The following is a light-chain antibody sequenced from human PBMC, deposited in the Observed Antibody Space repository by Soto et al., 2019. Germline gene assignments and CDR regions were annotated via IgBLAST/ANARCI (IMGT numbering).Light chain of an antibody. Sequence: IVLTQYPVTLSLSPGESGTISCRASQNIGTYLAQYQKRRGQAPTLLIYDGSDRAAGRPVRFSGSGTGTDFTITISSPGPEDLTVYYCQQRNSWPLTFGGGTKVDMK. CDR1: QNIGTY. V-gene: IGKV3-11*01. CDR3: QQRNSWPLT. CDR2: DGS. J-gene: IGKJ4*01.